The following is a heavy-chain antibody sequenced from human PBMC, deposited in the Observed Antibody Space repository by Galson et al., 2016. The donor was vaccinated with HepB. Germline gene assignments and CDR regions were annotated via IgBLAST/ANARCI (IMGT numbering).Heavy chain of an antibody. CDR2: ISAHNGNT. CDR1: GYTLTSHA. J-gene: IGHJ3*01. V-gene: IGHV1-18*04. D-gene: IGHD3-10*01. Sequence: SVKVSCKASGYTLTSHAINWVRQAPGQGLEWMGCISAHNGNTNYAQSLQGRVTLTTETSTNTAYMELRSLRSDDTALYYCARPFGSGNYDAFDVWGQGTMVTVSS. CDR3: ARPFGSGNYDAFDV.